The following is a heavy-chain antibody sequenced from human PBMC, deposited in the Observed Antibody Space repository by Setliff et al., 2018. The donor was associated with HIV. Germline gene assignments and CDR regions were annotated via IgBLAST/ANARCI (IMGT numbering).Heavy chain of an antibody. CDR1: GYSISSGYY. D-gene: IGHD5-12*01. J-gene: IGHJ4*02. CDR2: IYHSGST. CDR3: ARLSPQYSGYDSGAFGY. Sequence: SETLSLTCAVSGYSISSGYYWGWIRQPPGKGLEWIGSIYHSGSTYYNPSLKSRVTISVDTSKNQFSLKLSSVTAADTAVYYCARLSPQYSGYDSGAFGYWGQGTLVTDSS. V-gene: IGHV4-38-2*01.